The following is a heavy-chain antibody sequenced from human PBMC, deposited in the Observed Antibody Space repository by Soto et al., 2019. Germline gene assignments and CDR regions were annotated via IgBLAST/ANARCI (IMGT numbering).Heavy chain of an antibody. CDR1: GFTFSNYW. V-gene: IGHV3-7*05. CDR3: AGVAV. Sequence: EVQLVESGGGFVQPGGSLRLSCAASGFTFSNYWMSWVRQAPGKGLEWVANIKVDGSEKYYVDSVKGRFTISRDNAKNSLYLQLTSLRAEDTAVYYCAGVAVRGQGTRVTVSS. D-gene: IGHD6-19*01. CDR2: IKVDGSEK. J-gene: IGHJ4*02.